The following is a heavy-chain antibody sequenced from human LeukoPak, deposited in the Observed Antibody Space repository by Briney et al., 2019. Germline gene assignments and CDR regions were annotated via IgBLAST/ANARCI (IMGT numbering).Heavy chain of an antibody. CDR1: GFTFSSYA. Sequence: GGSLRLSCAASGFTFSSYALSWVRQAPGKGLEWVSGMDGRGGTITYADSVKGRFTISRDNAKNTLILQMNSLRAEDTAVYYCARDWVYKIDYWGRGTLVTVSS. J-gene: IGHJ4*02. CDR3: ARDWVYKIDY. D-gene: IGHD5-24*01. CDR2: MDGRGGTI. V-gene: IGHV3-23*01.